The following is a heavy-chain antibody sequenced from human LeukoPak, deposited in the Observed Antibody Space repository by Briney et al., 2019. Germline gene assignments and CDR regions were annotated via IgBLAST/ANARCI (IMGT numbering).Heavy chain of an antibody. CDR1: GFTFSHFW. CDR3: AKGSYYDSSGSFYFDY. CDR2: ISGSGDNT. J-gene: IGHJ4*02. Sequence: GSLRLSCAASGFTFSHFWMSWVRQAPGKGLEWVSGISGSGDNTYYADSVKGRFTISRDNSKNTLYVQVNSLGTEDTAAYYCAKGSYYDSSGSFYFDYWGQGTLVTVSS. V-gene: IGHV3-23*01. D-gene: IGHD3-22*01.